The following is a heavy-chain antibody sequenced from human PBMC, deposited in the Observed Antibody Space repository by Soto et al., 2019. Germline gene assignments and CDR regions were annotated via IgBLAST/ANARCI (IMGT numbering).Heavy chain of an antibody. CDR2: INAGNGNT. CDR1: GYTFTRYA. CDR3: ASSYYCSGNPKDYYYGMYV. J-gene: IGHJ6*02. V-gene: IGHV1-3*01. Sequence: QVQLVQSGAEVKKPGASVKVSCKASGYTFTRYAMHWVHQAPGQRLEWMGWINAGNGNTKYSEKFQGRVTITRDTSASTAYMELSSLRSEDTAVYYCASSYYCSGNPKDYYYGMYVLGQGTTVTVSS. D-gene: IGHD3-10*01.